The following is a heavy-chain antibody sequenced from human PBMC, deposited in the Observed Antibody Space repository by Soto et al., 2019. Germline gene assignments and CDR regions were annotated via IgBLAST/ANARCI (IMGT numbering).Heavy chain of an antibody. CDR3: ARGLDYGGSYNWSDP. CDR2: INHSGST. D-gene: IGHD4-17*01. J-gene: IGHJ5*02. CDR1: GGSFSGYY. Sequence: PSETLSLTCAVYGGSFSGYYWSWIRQPPGKGLEWIGEINHSGSTNYNPSLKSRVTISVDTSKNQFSLKLSSVTAADTAVYYCARGLDYGGSYNWSDPWGQGTLVTVSS. V-gene: IGHV4-34*01.